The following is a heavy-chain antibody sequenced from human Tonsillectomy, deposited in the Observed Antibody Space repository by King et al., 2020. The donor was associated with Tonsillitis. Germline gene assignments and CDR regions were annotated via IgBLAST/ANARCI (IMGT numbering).Heavy chain of an antibody. D-gene: IGHD3-10*01. CDR3: VKDMLKWFGERAFDI. CDR2: IFWNSGRI. V-gene: IGHV3-9*01. CDR1: GFAFDDYA. Sequence: VQLVESGGGFKQPGRSLRLSCAASGFAFDDYAMHWVRQPPGKGPEWVSGIFWNSGRIAYADSVKGRFTISRDNAKNSLYLQMNSLRPEDTALYYCVKDMLKWFGERAFDIWGQGTMVTVSA. J-gene: IGHJ3*02.